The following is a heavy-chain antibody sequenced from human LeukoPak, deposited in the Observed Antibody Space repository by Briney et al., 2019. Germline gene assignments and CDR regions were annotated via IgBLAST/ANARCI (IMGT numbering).Heavy chain of an antibody. J-gene: IGHJ1*01. Sequence: SETLSLTCTVSGGSISSSSYYWGWIRQPPGKGLEWIGSIYYSGSTYYNPSLKSRVTISVDTSKNQFSLKLSSVTAADTAVYYCARDHWSFEYFQHWGQGTLVTVSS. CDR2: IYYSGST. CDR3: ARDHWSFEYFQH. D-gene: IGHD2-8*02. V-gene: IGHV4-39*02. CDR1: GGSISSSSYY.